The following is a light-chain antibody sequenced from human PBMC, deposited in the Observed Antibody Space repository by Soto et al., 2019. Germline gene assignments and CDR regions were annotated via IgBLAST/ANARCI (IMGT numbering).Light chain of an antibody. CDR1: QGIGVY. J-gene: IGKJ4*01. CDR2: AAS. V-gene: IGKV1-27*01. Sequence: DIPMTQYPSSLSASLGDRVTITCRASQGIGVYLAWFQQKPGNAPKLLIYAASTLQSGVPSRFSGSGSGTDFTLTGSSLQPEDVATYYCQKYNSAPLTFGGGTRVEIK. CDR3: QKYNSAPLT.